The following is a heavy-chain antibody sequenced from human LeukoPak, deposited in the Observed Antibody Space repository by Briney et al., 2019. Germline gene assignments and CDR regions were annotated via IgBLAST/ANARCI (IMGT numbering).Heavy chain of an antibody. CDR3: ATMNPVTAD. D-gene: IGHD2-21*02. Sequence: ASVKVSCKASGYTFTDYYIHWVRQAPGQGLEGMGWVKPNTGGKNYLQKFEGRVTLTRDTSLSTAYMELDGLTTDDTAVYYCATMNPVTADWGQGTLVTVSS. J-gene: IGHJ4*02. V-gene: IGHV1-2*02. CDR1: GYTFTDYY. CDR2: VKPNTGGK.